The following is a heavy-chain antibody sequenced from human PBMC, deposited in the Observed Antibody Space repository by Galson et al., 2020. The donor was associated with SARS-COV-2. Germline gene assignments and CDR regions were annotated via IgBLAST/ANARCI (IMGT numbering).Heavy chain of an antibody. Sequence: GESLKISCVASGFSLSTFSMNWDRQTPGKGLEWVSSISTSGTHTYYADSVKGRFTVSRDNAKDSLYLQMNSLRVEDTALYYCARVHVGSNSHDAFDIWGQGTVVTVSS. V-gene: IGHV3-21*01. CDR1: GFSLSTFS. CDR3: ARVHVGSNSHDAFDI. CDR2: ISTSGTHT. J-gene: IGHJ3*02. D-gene: IGHD6-13*01.